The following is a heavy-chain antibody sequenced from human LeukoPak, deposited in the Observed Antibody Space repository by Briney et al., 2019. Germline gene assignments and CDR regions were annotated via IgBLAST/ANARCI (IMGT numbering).Heavy chain of an antibody. CDR2: ISHDGSNK. J-gene: IGHJ4*02. D-gene: IGHD2-15*01. CDR3: ARFDIVVVVAATGALDY. CDR1: GFTFSSYA. V-gene: IGHV3-30-3*01. Sequence: PGRSLRLSCAASGFTFSSYAMHWVRQAPGKGLEWVAVISHDGSNKYYADSVKGRFTISRDNSKNTLYLQMNSLRAEDTAVYYCARFDIVVVVAATGALDYWGQGTLVTVSS.